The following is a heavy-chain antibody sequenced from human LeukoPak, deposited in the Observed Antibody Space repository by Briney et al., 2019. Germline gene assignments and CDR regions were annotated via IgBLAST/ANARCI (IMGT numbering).Heavy chain of an antibody. D-gene: IGHD3-3*01. V-gene: IGHV4-34*01. CDR3: ARVRGTIFGVATYRGYWFDP. CDR1: GGSFSGYY. J-gene: IGHJ5*02. Sequence: SETLSLTCAVYGGSFSGYYWSWIRQPPGKGLEWIGEINHSGSTNYNPSLKSRVTISVDTSKNQFSLKLGSVTAADTAVYYCARVRGTIFGVATYRGYWFDPWGQGTLVTVSS. CDR2: INHSGST.